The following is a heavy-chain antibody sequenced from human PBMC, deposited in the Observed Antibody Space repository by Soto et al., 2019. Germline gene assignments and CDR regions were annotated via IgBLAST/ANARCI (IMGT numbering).Heavy chain of an antibody. CDR3: ARVTFTPNWFDS. CDR2: VYSRGSI. J-gene: IGHJ5*01. CDR1: GDSISAPDYY. Sequence: QVQLQESGPGLVKPSETLSLTCTVSGDSISAPDYYWSWLRQSPGKGLEWIGSVYSRGSIYYNPSLESRITISADTSKNQFSLKLTSVTAADSAVYFCARVTFTPNWFDSWGQGTLVTVSS. V-gene: IGHV4-30-4*01. D-gene: IGHD3-3*02.